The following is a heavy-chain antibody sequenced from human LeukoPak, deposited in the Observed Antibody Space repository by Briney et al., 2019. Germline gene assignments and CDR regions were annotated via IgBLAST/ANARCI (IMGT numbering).Heavy chain of an antibody. CDR3: ARSFRGGGGSGWFIDY. V-gene: IGHV1-69*13. CDR1: GGTFSSYA. D-gene: IGHD6-19*01. CDR2: IIPIFGTA. Sequence: ASVKVSCKASGGTFSSYAISWVRQAPGQGLEWMGGIIPIFGTANYAQKFQGRVTITADESTSTACMELSSLRSEDTAVYYCARSFRGGGGSGWFIDYWGQGTLVTVSS. J-gene: IGHJ4*02.